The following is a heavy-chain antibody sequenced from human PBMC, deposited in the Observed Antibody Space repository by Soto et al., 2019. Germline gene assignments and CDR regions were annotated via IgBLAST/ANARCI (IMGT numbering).Heavy chain of an antibody. CDR2: IIPILGIA. J-gene: IGHJ4*02. CDR1: GGTFSSYT. Sequence: QVQLVQSGAEVKKPGSSVKVSCKASGGTFSSYTISWVRQAPGQGLEWMGRIIPILGIANYAQKFQGRVTITADKATSTAYMELSSLRSEDTAVYYCARGGYSSGWVPGHFDYWGQGTLVTVSS. D-gene: IGHD6-19*01. CDR3: ARGGYSSGWVPGHFDY. V-gene: IGHV1-69*02.